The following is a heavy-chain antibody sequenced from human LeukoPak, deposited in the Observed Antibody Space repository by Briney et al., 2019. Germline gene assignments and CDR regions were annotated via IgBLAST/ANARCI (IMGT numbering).Heavy chain of an antibody. V-gene: IGHV4-59*08. D-gene: IGHD6-25*01. CDR3: ARRSSGLGMDV. CDR1: GGSISSYY. J-gene: IGHJ6*02. CDR2: IYYSGST. Sequence: SKTLSLTCTVSGGSISSYYWSWIRQPPGKGLEWIGYIYYSGSTNYNPSLKSRVTISVDTSKNQFSLKLSSVTAADTAVYYCARRSSGLGMDVWGQGTTVTVSS.